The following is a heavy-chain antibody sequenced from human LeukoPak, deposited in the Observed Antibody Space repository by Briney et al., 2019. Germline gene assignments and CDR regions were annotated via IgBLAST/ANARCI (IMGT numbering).Heavy chain of an antibody. J-gene: IGHJ4*02. CDR3: AKDRAGTPWAD. V-gene: IGHV3-23*01. Sequence: PGGSLRLSCAASGFTFSTHTMTWVRQAPGKGPECVSTIDGRGVDIYYAGSVKGRFTISRDNSRNTIYLQMNSLRAEDTAFYYCAKDRAGTPWADWGQGTLVTVSS. D-gene: IGHD1-1*01. CDR2: IDGRGVDI. CDR1: GFTFSTHT.